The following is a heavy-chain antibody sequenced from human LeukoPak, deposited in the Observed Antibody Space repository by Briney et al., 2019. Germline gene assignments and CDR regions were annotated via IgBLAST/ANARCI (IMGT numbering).Heavy chain of an antibody. CDR1: GFTFSSYS. D-gene: IGHD6-13*01. CDR3: VKDSSSYYLRGYFDY. J-gene: IGHJ4*02. CDR2: ISSSSSYR. V-gene: IGHV3-21*01. Sequence: KPGGSLRLSCAASGFTFSSYSMNWVRQAPGKGLEWVSSISSSSSYRYYADSVKGRFTISRDNSKNTLYLRMRSLRAEDTAVFYCVKDSSSYYLRGYFDYWGQGTLVTVSS.